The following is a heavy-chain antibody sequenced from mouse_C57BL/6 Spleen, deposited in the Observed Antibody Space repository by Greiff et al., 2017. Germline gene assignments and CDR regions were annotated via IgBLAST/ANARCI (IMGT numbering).Heavy chain of an antibody. D-gene: IGHD1-1*01. CDR1: GYSITSGYY. Sequence: VQLKESGPGLVKPSQSLSLTCSVTGYSITSGYYWYWIRQFPGNKLEWMGFISSDGSNNYNPSLKNRFSITSDPSKNQSFLQLMSVTTEDTATFDCARGRRWLTTVVPSYALDYWGQGTTVTVSS. J-gene: IGHJ4*01. CDR3: ARGRRWLTTVVPSYALDY. CDR2: ISSDGSN. V-gene: IGHV3-6*01.